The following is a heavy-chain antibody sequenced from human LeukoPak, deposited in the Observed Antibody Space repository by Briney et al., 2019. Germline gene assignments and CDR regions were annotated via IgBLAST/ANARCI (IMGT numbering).Heavy chain of an antibody. D-gene: IGHD3-22*01. CDR1: GYSFTSYW. J-gene: IGHJ3*02. Sequence: GGSLQISCKGSGYSFTSYWISGARQLPGKGLEWMGRIDPSDSYTDYSPSFQGHVTISADKSISTAYLQWSSLKASDTAMYYCARHMEGYDSSGYPDAFDIWGQGTMVTVSS. V-gene: IGHV5-10-1*01. CDR3: ARHMEGYDSSGYPDAFDI. CDR2: IDPSDSYT.